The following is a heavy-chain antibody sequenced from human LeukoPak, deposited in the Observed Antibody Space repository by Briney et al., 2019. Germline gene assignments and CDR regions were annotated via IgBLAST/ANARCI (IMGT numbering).Heavy chain of an antibody. CDR2: ISGSGNRT. CDR3: ARARGDSSPASRYFDY. J-gene: IGHJ4*02. D-gene: IGHD5-18*01. CDR1: GFTFSSYA. V-gene: IGHV3-23*01. Sequence: GGSLRLSCAASGFTFSSYAMSWVRQAPGKGLEWVSSISGSGNRTYYADSVKGRFTISRDNSKNTLFLQMNSLRPEDTAIYYCARARGDSSPASRYFDYWGQGAPVTVSS.